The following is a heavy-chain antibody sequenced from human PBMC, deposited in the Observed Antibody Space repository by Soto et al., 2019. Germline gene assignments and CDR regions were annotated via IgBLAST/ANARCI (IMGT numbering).Heavy chain of an antibody. Sequence: QVQLQESGPGLVKPSETLSLTCTVSGGSISSYYWSWIRQPPGKGLEWIGYIYYSGSTNYNPSLKSRVTISVHTSKNQFSLKLSSVTAADTAVYYCARVAGGSYLAYNWFDPWGQGTLVTVSS. D-gene: IGHD1-26*01. CDR2: IYYSGST. CDR3: ARVAGGSYLAYNWFDP. CDR1: GGSISSYY. V-gene: IGHV4-59*01. J-gene: IGHJ5*02.